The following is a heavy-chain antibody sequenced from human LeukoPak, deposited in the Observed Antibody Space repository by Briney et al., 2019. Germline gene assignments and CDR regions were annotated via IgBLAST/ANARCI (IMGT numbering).Heavy chain of an antibody. CDR3: AGYYYDSSGYYAHFDY. D-gene: IGHD3-22*01. CDR2: IISSSSYI. V-gene: IGHV3-21*01. Sequence: KPGGSLRLSCAVSGFTFSSYSMNWVRQAPGKGLEWVPSIISSSSYIYYADSVKGRFTISRDNAKNSLYLQMNSLRAEDTAVYYCAGYYYDSSGYYAHFDYWGQGTLVTVSS. J-gene: IGHJ4*02. CDR1: GFTFSSYS.